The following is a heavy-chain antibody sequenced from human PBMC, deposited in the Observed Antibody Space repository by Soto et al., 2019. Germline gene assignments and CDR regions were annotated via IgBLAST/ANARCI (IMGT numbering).Heavy chain of an antibody. D-gene: IGHD6-13*01. V-gene: IGHV4-34*01. J-gene: IGHJ5*02. Sequence: SETLSLTCAVYGGSFSGYYWSWIRQPPGKGLERIGEINHSGSTNYNPSLKSRVTISVDTSKNQFSLKLSSVTAADTAVYYCAIHGSSWYWFDPWGQGTLVTVSS. CDR3: AIHGSSWYWFDP. CDR1: GGSFSGYY. CDR2: INHSGST.